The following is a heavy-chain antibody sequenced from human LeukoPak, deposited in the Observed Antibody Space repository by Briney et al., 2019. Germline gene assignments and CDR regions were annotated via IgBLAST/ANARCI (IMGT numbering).Heavy chain of an antibody. CDR1: GYTFTSYD. CDR2: MNPNSGNT. J-gene: IGHJ6*03. V-gene: IGHV1-8*03. Sequence: ASVKVSCKASGYTFTSYDINRVRQATGQGLEWMGWMNPNSGNTGYAQKFQGRVTITRNTSISTAYMELSSLRSEDTAVYYCARGRYNWNDVDYYYYYYYMDVWGKGTTVTVSS. D-gene: IGHD1-1*01. CDR3: ARGRYNWNDVDYYYYYYYMDV.